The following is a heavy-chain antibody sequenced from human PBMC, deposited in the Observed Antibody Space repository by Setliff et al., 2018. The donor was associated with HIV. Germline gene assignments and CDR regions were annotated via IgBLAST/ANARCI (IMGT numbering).Heavy chain of an antibody. CDR3: ARDGAAVGGTHGLDS. D-gene: IGHD6-19*01. V-gene: IGHV4-61*05. Sequence: SETLSLTCTVSSGSISSTTHYWGWVRQPPGKGLEWLGYIYGSGGAIYNPSLKSRLTLSVDTPNNQFSLKVTSLSAADTAVYYCARDGAAVGGTHGLDSWGQGTLVTVSS. CDR2: IYGSGGA. J-gene: IGHJ4*02. CDR1: SGSISSTTHY.